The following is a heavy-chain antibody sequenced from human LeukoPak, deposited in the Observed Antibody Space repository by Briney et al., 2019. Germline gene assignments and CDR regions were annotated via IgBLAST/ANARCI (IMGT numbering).Heavy chain of an antibody. CDR2: IGTAGDT. CDR1: GFTFSSYD. CDR3: ARGSVVAGSPYYYYYGMDV. V-gene: IGHV3-13*01. J-gene: IGHJ6*02. Sequence: PGGSLRLSCAASGFTFSSYDMHWVRQATGKGLEWVSAIGTAGDTYYPGSVKGRFTISRENAKNSLYLQMNSLRAEDTAVYYCARGSVVAGSPYYYYYGMDVWGQGTTVTVSS. D-gene: IGHD6-19*01.